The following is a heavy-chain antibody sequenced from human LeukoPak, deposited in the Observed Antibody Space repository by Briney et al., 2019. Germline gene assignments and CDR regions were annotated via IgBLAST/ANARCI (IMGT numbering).Heavy chain of an antibody. CDR2: IYSSGGT. V-gene: IGHV4-4*07. CDR3: AREVLGYCTGGRCSGGWFDP. CDR1: GGSISSYY. Sequence: PSETLSLTCSVSGGSISSYYWSWIRQPAEKGLEWIGRIYSSGGTDYNPSLKSRVTISVDTSKNQFSLKLSSVTAADTAVYYCAREVLGYCTGGRCSGGWFDPWGQGTLVTVSS. J-gene: IGHJ5*02. D-gene: IGHD2-15*01.